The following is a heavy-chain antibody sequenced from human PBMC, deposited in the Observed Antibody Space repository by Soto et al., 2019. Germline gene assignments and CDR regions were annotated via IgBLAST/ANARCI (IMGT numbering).Heavy chain of an antibody. V-gene: IGHV1-18*04. Sequence: SSVKVSCKASGYPFTSYGISWVRQAPGQGLEWMGGISAYNGNTNYAQKLQGRVTMTTDTSTSTAYMELRSLRSDDTAVYYCASGYCSGGSCYRPFDHWGQGTLVTLAS. D-gene: IGHD2-15*01. CDR1: GYPFTSYG. J-gene: IGHJ4*02. CDR2: ISAYNGNT. CDR3: ASGYCSGGSCYRPFDH.